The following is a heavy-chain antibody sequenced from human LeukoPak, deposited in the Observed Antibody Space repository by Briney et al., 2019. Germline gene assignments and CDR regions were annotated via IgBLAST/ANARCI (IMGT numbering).Heavy chain of an antibody. CDR1: GGSISSHY. CDR3: ATTTIRLGY. Sequence: PSETLSLTCTVSGGSISSHYWSWIRQPPGKGLEWIGYIYYSGSTNYNPSLKSRVTISVDTSKNQFSLKLSSVTAADTAVYYCATTTIRLGYWGQGTLVTVSS. V-gene: IGHV4-59*11. J-gene: IGHJ4*02. D-gene: IGHD1-26*01. CDR2: IYYSGST.